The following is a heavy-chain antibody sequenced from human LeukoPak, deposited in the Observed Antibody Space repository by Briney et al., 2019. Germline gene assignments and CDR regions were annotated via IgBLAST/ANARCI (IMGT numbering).Heavy chain of an antibody. V-gene: IGHV7-4-1*02. CDR3: ARNTYYDFWSGYYDAFDI. D-gene: IGHD3-3*01. CDR2: INTNTGNP. J-gene: IGHJ3*02. CDR1: GYTFTSYA. Sequence: ASVKVSCKASGYTFTSYAMNWVRQAPGQGLEWMGWINTNTGNPTYAQGFTGRFVFSLDTSVSTAYLQISSLKAEDTAVYYCARNTYYDFWSGYYDAFDIWGQGTMVTVS.